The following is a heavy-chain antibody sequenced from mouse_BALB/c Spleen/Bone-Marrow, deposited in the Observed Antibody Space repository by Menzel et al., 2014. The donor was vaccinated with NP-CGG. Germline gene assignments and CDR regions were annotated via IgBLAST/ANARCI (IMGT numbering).Heavy chain of an antibody. V-gene: IGHV1-69*02. CDR2: IYPSDSYT. D-gene: IGHD2-10*02. CDR3: TRKYGPLYYFDH. Sequence: QVQLQQSGAELVRPGASVKLSCKASGYTFTSYWINWVKQRPGQGLEWVGNIYPSDSYTNYNQKFKDKATLTVDKSSSTAYMQLSSPTSEDSAVYYCTRKYGPLYYFDHWGQGTTLTVSS. CDR1: GYTFTSYW. J-gene: IGHJ2*01.